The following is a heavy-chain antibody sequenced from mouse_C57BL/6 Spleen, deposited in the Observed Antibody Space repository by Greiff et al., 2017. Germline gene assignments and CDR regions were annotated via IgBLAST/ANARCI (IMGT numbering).Heavy chain of an antibody. Sequence: VQLQQSGAELVKPGASVKLSCKASGYTFTEYTIHWVKQRSGQGLEWIGWVYPGGGSIKYNEKFKDKDTLTADNSSSTVYMELSRLTSEDSAVYFCARHEEDYYGSSLVGFDDWGQGTTLTVSS. D-gene: IGHD1-1*01. CDR1: GYTFTEYT. CDR2: VYPGGGSI. J-gene: IGHJ2*01. CDR3: ARHEEDYYGSSLVGFDD. V-gene: IGHV1-62-2*01.